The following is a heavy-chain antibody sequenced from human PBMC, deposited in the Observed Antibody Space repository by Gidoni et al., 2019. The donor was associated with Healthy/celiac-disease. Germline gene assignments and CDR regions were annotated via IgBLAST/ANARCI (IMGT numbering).Heavy chain of an antibody. CDR3: ARDWREYSSSWGGGYFDY. CDR1: GFTFSSYA. J-gene: IGHJ4*02. V-gene: IGHV3-30-3*01. Sequence: QVQLVESGGGVVQPGRSLRLSCAASGFTFSSYALHWVRQAPGKGLEWVAVISYDGSNKYYADSVKGRFTISRDNSKNTLYLQMNSLRAEDTAVYYCARDWREYSSSWGGGYFDYWGQGTLVTVSS. D-gene: IGHD6-13*01. CDR2: ISYDGSNK.